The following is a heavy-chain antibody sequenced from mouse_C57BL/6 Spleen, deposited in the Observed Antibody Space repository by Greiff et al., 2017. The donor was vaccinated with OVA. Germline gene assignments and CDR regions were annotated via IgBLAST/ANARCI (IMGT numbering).Heavy chain of an antibody. Sequence: EVKLMESEGGLVQPGSSMKLSCTASGFTFSDYYMAWVRQVPEKGLEWVANINYDGSSTYYLDSLKSRFIISRDNAKNILYLQMSSLKSEDTATYYCARDGDYYYGSPWYFDVWGTGTTVTVSS. CDR3: ARDGDYYYGSPWYFDV. CDR2: INYDGSST. D-gene: IGHD1-1*01. J-gene: IGHJ1*03. CDR1: GFTFSDYY. V-gene: IGHV5-16*01.